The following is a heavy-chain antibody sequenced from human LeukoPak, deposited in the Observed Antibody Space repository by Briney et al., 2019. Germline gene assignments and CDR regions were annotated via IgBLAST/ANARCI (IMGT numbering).Heavy chain of an antibody. CDR1: GGSFSGYY. CDR3: ARGRGGYSSGYSYYYYMDV. Sequence: SETLSLTCAVYGGSFSGYYWSWIRQPPGKGLEWIGEINHSGSTNYNPSLKSRVTISVDTSKNQFSLKLNSVTAADTAVYYCARGRGGYSSGYSYYYYMDVWGNGSKVTVSS. J-gene: IGHJ6*03. CDR2: INHSGST. D-gene: IGHD5-18*01. V-gene: IGHV4-34*01.